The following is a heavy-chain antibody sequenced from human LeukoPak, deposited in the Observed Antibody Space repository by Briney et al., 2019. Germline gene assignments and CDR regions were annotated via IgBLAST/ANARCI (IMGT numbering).Heavy chain of an antibody. CDR1: GFTFGSYG. J-gene: IGHJ1*01. CDR3: AIMHGYYDGSGYWVQ. Sequence: GGSLRLSCAASGFTFGSYGMSWVRQAPGKGLEWVSFITPNADRTSYADSVEGRFTISRDNPRNTLYMQMNSLRGEDTALYYCAIMHGYYDGSGYWVQWGQGTLVTVSS. CDR2: ITPNADRT. D-gene: IGHD3-22*01. V-gene: IGHV3-23*01.